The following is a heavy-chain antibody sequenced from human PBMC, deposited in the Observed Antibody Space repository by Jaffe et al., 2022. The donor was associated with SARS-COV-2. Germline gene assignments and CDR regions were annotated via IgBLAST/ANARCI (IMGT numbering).Heavy chain of an antibody. V-gene: IGHV3-66*02. CDR1: GLTVRANY. J-gene: IGHJ4*02. CDR2: IYYDDNR. D-gene: IGHD3-3*01. CDR3: VGDFGTGPNA. Sequence: EVRLVESGGHLVQPGGSLRLSCAASGLTVRANYMSWVRQAAGKGLEWVSFIYYDDNRNYADSVKGRFTISRDESKKMLYLQMNALRREDTAVYYCVGDFGTGPNAWGQGTLVTVSS.